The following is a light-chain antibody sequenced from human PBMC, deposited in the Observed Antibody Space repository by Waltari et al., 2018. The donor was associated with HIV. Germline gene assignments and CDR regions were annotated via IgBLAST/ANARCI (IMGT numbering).Light chain of an antibody. CDR3: GTWDSSLSLYV. CDR2: VND. Sequence: QPPPASAPPAQRVAISVSRASPNLANHSVPLYQQVPGRALRLLICVNDKRPPGISDRFSASKAGMSATLVITGLQIVDEADYYCGTWDSSLSLYVFGTGTTVLVL. V-gene: IGLV1-51*01. CDR1: SPNLANHS. J-gene: IGLJ1*01.